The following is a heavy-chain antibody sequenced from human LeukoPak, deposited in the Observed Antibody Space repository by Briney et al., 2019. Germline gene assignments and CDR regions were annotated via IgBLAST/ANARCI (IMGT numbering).Heavy chain of an antibody. D-gene: IGHD6-13*01. CDR1: GYTFTGYY. CDR2: INPNSGGT. Sequence: ASVKVSCKASGYTFTGYYMHWVRQAPGQGLEWMGRINPNSGGTNYAQTFQGRVTMTRDTSITTAYLEVSSLRSDDTAVYYCARGEYSSSWDHYYFDYWGQGTLVTVSS. J-gene: IGHJ4*02. CDR3: ARGEYSSSWDHYYFDY. V-gene: IGHV1-2*06.